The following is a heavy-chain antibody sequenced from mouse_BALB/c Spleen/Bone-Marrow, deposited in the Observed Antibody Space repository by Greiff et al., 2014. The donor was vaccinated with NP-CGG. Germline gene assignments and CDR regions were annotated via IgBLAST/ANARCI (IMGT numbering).Heavy chain of an antibody. CDR2: ITSVGVYT. CDR3: TRDLYDGYSYYAMDY. J-gene: IGHJ4*01. V-gene: IGHV5-6-4*01. D-gene: IGHD2-3*01. Sequence: EVQRVESGGGLVKPGGSLKLSCAASGFTFSSYTMSWVRQTPEKRLEWVATITSVGVYTYYPDCVKGRFTISRDNAKNTLYLQMSSLKSEDTAMYYCTRDLYDGYSYYAMDYWGQGTSVTVSS. CDR1: GFTFSSYT.